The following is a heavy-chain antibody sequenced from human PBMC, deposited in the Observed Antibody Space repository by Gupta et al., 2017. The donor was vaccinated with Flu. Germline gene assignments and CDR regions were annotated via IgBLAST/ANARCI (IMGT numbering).Heavy chain of an antibody. D-gene: IGHD4-11*01. V-gene: IGHV3-23*01. J-gene: IGHJ4*02. CDR1: GFMFKNFA. Sequence: VLLLESGGDLVQPGGSLRLSCAATGFMFKNFAMSWVRQAPGKGLEWVSSIRGSGAGTYYADSVKGRFTISRDNSKNTLYLQMSSLRPDDAAVYYCAKRGDDYSNNIGLNFDSWGQGTLVTVSS. CDR2: IRGSGAGT. CDR3: AKRGDDYSNNIGLNFDS.